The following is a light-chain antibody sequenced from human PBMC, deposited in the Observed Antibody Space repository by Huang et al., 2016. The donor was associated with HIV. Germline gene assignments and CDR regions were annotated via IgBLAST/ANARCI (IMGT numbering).Light chain of an antibody. CDR2: ATA. J-gene: IGKJ1*01. CDR3: QQSYSTPRT. V-gene: IGKV1-39*01. CDR1: RGINNY. Sequence: DIQMTQSPSSLSASLGDRVTITCRASRGINNYLNWYQQKPGTAPMLLIYATASLQSGVPSRFSGSGSGTDFTLTISSLQLDDFATSYCQQSYSTPRTFGQGTKVEIK.